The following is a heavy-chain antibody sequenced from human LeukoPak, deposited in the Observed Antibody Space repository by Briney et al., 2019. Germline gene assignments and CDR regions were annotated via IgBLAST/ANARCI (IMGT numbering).Heavy chain of an antibody. J-gene: IGHJ3*01. CDR1: GGTFSSYA. D-gene: IGHD6-13*01. CDR3: ARAGDRIAAADDAFDV. Sequence: SVKVSCKASGGTFSSYAISWVRQAPGQGLEWMGGIIPIFGTANYAQKFQGRVTITADESTSTAYMELSSLRSEDTAVYYCARAGDRIAAADDAFDVWGQGTMVTVSS. V-gene: IGHV1-69*13. CDR2: IIPIFGTA.